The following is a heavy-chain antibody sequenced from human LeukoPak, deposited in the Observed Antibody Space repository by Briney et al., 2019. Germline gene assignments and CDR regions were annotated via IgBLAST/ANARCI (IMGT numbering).Heavy chain of an antibody. V-gene: IGHV4-4*07. Sequence: SETLSLTCTVSGGSISSYYWSWIRQPAGKGLEWIGRIYTSGSTNYNPSLKSRVTMSVDTSKNQFSLRLSSVTAADTAVYYCATERIAAAGTYFQHWGQGTLVTVSS. CDR2: IYTSGST. CDR3: ATERIAAAGTYFQH. CDR1: GGSISSYY. J-gene: IGHJ1*01. D-gene: IGHD6-13*01.